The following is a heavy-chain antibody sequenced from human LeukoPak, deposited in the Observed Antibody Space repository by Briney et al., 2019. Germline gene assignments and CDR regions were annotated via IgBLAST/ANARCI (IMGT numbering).Heavy chain of an antibody. CDR3: ARVYRSRKSAYTSAVDY. Sequence: GESLKISCKGSGFSFPNFWIAWVRQVPGKGLEWMGLIYPGDSDTRYSPSFRCKVAISADKSISTAYLQWSSLKASDTAMYYCARVYRSRKSAYTSAVDYWGQGTLVTVSS. D-gene: IGHD6-19*01. CDR2: IYPGDSDT. V-gene: IGHV5-51*01. J-gene: IGHJ4*02. CDR1: GFSFPNFW.